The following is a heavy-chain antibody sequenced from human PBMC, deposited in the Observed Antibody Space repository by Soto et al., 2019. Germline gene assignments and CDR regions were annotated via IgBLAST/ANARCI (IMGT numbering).Heavy chain of an antibody. CDR2: IWYDGSNK. J-gene: IGHJ5*02. CDR1: GFTFSSYG. V-gene: IGHV3-33*01. Sequence: QVQLVESGGGVVQPGRSLRLSCAASGFTFSSYGMHWVRQAPCKGLEWVAVIWYDGSNKYYADSVKGRFTISRDNSKNTLYLQMNSLRAEDTAVYYCARGGIAALNWFDPWGQGTLVTVSS. CDR3: ARGGIAALNWFDP. D-gene: IGHD6-6*01.